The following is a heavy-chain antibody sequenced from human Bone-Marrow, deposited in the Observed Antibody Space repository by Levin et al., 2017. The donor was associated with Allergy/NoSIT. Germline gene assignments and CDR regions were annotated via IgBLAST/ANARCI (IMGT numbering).Heavy chain of an antibody. CDR1: GFSLSSRT. D-gene: IGHD3-9*01. V-gene: IGHV3-48*04. J-gene: IGHJ4*01. CDR3: PRDLHDITTGIFDF. CDR2: ISSTSSRI. Sequence: PGGSLRLSCEASGFSLSSRTMNWVRQAPGKGPEWISSISSTSSRINYADSVKGRFTISRDNAKNSLYLQMSSLRVEDTAVYYCPRDLHDITTGIFDFWGHGTLVTVSS.